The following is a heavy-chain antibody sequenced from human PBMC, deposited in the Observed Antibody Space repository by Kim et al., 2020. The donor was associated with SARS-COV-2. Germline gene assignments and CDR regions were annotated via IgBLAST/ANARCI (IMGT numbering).Heavy chain of an antibody. D-gene: IGHD5-18*01. Sequence: VKGRFTNSRDNAKNSLYRQMNSLRAEDTAVYYCARAIQLWFDYYYYGMDVWGQGTTVTVSS. V-gene: IGHV3-48*03. J-gene: IGHJ6*02. CDR3: ARAIQLWFDYYYYGMDV.